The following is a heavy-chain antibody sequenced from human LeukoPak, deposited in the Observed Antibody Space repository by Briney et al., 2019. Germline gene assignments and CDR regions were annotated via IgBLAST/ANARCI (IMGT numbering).Heavy chain of an antibody. CDR1: GFTFSSYS. V-gene: IGHV3-48*04. CDR2: ISSSSSTI. CDR3: ARGRLWFGPLDRAYYFDY. Sequence: GGSLRLSCAASGFTFSSYSMNWVRQAPGKGLEWVSYISSSSSTIYYADSVKGRFTISRDNAKNSLYLQMNSLRAEDTAVYYCARGRLWFGPLDRAYYFDYWGQGTLVTVSS. J-gene: IGHJ4*02. D-gene: IGHD3-10*01.